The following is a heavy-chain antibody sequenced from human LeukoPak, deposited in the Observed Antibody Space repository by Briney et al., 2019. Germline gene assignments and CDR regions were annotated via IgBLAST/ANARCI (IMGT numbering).Heavy chain of an antibody. D-gene: IGHD2-21*02. V-gene: IGHV4-59*01. CDR3: ARESIRLHTDY. CDR2: IYSSGGT. CDR1: GGSISGYY. J-gene: IGHJ4*02. Sequence: SETLSLTCAVSGGSISGYYWSWIRQPPGKGLEWIGYIYSSGGTDYNPSLKSRVTISVDPSKNQFSLKLTSVTAADTAVYFCARESIRLHTDYWGQGTLVTVSS.